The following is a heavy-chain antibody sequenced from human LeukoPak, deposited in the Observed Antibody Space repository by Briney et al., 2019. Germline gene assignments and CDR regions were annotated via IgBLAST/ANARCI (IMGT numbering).Heavy chain of an antibody. CDR3: ARVNGIAAAGDPFDY. CDR2: ISSSSSYI. V-gene: IGHV3-21*01. Sequence: PGGSLRLSCAASGFTFSSYSMNWVRQAPGKGLEWVSSISSSSSYIYYADSVKGRFTISRDNARNSLYLQMNSLRAEDTAVYYCARVNGIAAAGDPFDYWGQGTLVTVSS. CDR1: GFTFSSYS. D-gene: IGHD6-13*01. J-gene: IGHJ4*02.